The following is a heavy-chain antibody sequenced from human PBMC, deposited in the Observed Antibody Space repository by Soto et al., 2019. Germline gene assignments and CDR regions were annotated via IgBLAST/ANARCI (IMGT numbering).Heavy chain of an antibody. J-gene: IGHJ6*02. CDR2: ISTYNGDV. D-gene: IGHD5-18*01. Sequence: ASVKVSCKASGYTFTRYSISWLRQAPGQGLEWMGWISTYNGDVEYAQEFQGRVTMTIDTSTTTAYMEIRSLTSDDTAMYYCAILREGDTAMVTVYYYYGMDVWGQGTTVTVSS. CDR3: AILREGDTAMVTVYYYYGMDV. V-gene: IGHV1-18*01. CDR1: GYTFTRYS.